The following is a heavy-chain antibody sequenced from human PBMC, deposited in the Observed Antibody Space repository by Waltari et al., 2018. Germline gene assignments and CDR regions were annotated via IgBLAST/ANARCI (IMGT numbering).Heavy chain of an antibody. CDR1: GGSISSSSYY. CDR2: IYYSGST. J-gene: IGHJ3*02. D-gene: IGHD6-6*01. V-gene: IGHV4-39*07. CDR3: ARVFRGRIIAARLGAFDI. Sequence: QLQLQESGPGLVKPSETLSLTCTVSGGSISSSSYYWGWIRQPPGKGLEWIGSIYYSGSTYYNPSLKSRVTISVDTSKNQFSLKLSSVTAADTAVYYCARVFRGRIIAARLGAFDIWGQGTMVTVSS.